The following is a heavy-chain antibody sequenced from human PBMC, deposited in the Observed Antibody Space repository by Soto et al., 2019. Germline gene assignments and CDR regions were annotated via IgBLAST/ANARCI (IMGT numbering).Heavy chain of an antibody. CDR3: ARYDSSGYYWPYYYYGMDV. CDR2: ISSSSSYI. D-gene: IGHD3-22*01. V-gene: IGHV3-21*01. J-gene: IGHJ6*02. Sequence: GGSLRLSCAASGFAFSTYSMNWVRQAPGKGLEWVSSISSSSSYIYYADSVKGRFTISRDNAKNSLYLQMNSLRAEDTAVYYCARYDSSGYYWPYYYYGMDVWGQGTTVTV. CDR1: GFAFSTYS.